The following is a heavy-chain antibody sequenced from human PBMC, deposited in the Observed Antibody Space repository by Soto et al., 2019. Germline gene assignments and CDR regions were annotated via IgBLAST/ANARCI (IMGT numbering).Heavy chain of an antibody. V-gene: IGHV3-11*01. CDR3: ARAVAAAGYYYYYYYYMDV. Sequence: QVQLVESGGGLVKPGGSLRLSYAASGFTFSDYYMSWIRQAPGKGLEWVSYISSSGSTIYYADSVKGRFTISRDNAKNSLYRQMNSLRAEDTAVYYCARAVAAAGYYYYYYYYMDVWGKGTTVTVSS. J-gene: IGHJ6*03. CDR1: GFTFSDYY. CDR2: ISSSGSTI. D-gene: IGHD6-13*01.